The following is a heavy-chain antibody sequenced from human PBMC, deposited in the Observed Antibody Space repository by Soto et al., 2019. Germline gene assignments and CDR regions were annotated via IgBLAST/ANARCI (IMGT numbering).Heavy chain of an antibody. CDR2: ISGSGDTI. CDR1: GFTFSDYY. J-gene: IGHJ4*02. V-gene: IGHV3-11*01. Sequence: QVQLVESGGGLVKPEGSLRLSCAASGFTFSDYYMSWIRQAPGKGLEWVSYISGSGDTIYYTDSVKGRFTISRDNTKNSLYLQMNSLRAEDTAVFFCVSHRIITPGVGYWGQGTLVTVSS. CDR3: VSHRIITPGVGY. D-gene: IGHD1-1*01.